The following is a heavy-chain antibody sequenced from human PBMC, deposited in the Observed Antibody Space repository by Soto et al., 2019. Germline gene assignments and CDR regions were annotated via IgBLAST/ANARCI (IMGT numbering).Heavy chain of an antibody. J-gene: IGHJ4*02. V-gene: IGHV3-21*01. CDR3: ARVGYSSGWLPDY. CDR1: GFTFSSNS. Sequence: EVQLVESGGGLVKPGGSLRLSCAASGFTFSSNSMKWVRQAPGKGLEWVSLISSSSSYIYYADSVKGRFTISRDNAKNSLYLQMNSLGAEDTAVYYCARVGYSSGWLPDYWGEGTLVTVSS. D-gene: IGHD6-19*01. CDR2: ISSSSSYI.